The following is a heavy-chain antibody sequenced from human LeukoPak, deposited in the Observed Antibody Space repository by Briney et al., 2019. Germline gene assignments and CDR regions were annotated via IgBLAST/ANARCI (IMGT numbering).Heavy chain of an antibody. D-gene: IGHD3-22*01. CDR2: INAGNGNT. Sequence: GASVKVSCKASGHTSTTYAIHWVRQAPGQGLEWMGWINAGNGNTKYSQKFQGRVTITRDTSASTAYMELSSLRSEDTAVYYCARENYYDGSGSPSASAPVDHWGQGTLVTVSS. CDR1: GHTSTTYA. V-gene: IGHV1-3*01. J-gene: IGHJ4*02. CDR3: ARENYYDGSGSPSASAPVDH.